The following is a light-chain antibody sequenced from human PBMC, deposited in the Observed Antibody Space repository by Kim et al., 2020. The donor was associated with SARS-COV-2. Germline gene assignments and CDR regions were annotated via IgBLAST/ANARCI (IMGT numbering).Light chain of an antibody. CDR1: QGIGND. V-gene: IGKV1-6*01. J-gene: IGKJ1*01. CDR2: TAS. Sequence: AIQMTQSPSSLSASVGDRVTISCRASQGIGNDLGWYQQKPGKAPKVLIYTASSLQSGVPSRFSGSGSGTDFTLTITSLQPEDFATYYCLQDYNYPWTFGQGTKVDIK. CDR3: LQDYNYPWT.